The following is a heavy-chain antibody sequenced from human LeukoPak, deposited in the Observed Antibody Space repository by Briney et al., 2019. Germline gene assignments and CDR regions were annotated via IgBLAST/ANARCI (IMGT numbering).Heavy chain of an antibody. V-gene: IGHV4-4*07. CDR3: ARQGATALDYYYYYMDV. Sequence: PSETLSLTCTVSGGSISSYYWSWIRQPAGKGPEWIGRIYTSGSTNYNPSLKSRVTISVDKSKNQFSLKLSSVTAADTAVYYCARQGATALDYYYYYMDVWGKGTTVTVSS. D-gene: IGHD1-26*01. J-gene: IGHJ6*03. CDR1: GGSISSYY. CDR2: IYTSGST.